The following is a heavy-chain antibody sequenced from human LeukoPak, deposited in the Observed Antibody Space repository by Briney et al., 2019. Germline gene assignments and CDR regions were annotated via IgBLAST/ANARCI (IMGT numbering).Heavy chain of an antibody. CDR1: GYTFTSYD. V-gene: IGHV1-8*01. CDR3: ASVAPAEMATEPTYGMDV. J-gene: IGHJ6*02. D-gene: IGHD5-24*01. Sequence: ASVKVSCKASGYTFTSYDINWVRQATGQGLEWMGWMNPNSGNTGYAQKFQGRVTMTRNTSISTAYMELSSLRSEDTAVYYCASVAPAEMATEPTYGMDVWGQGTTVTVSS. CDR2: MNPNSGNT.